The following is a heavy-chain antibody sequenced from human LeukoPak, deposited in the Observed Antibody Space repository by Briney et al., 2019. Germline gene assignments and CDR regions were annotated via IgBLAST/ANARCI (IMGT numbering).Heavy chain of an antibody. CDR2: TYHSGST. J-gene: IGHJ4*02. V-gene: IGHV4-38-2*02. Sequence: SETLSLTCTVSGYSISSGYYWGWIRQPPGKGLEWIGSTYHSGSTYYNPSLKSRVTISVDTSKNQFSLKLSSVTAADTAVYYCARLKDGYYFDYWGQGTLVTVSS. CDR3: ARLKDGYYFDY. CDR1: GYSISSGYY. D-gene: IGHD5-24*01.